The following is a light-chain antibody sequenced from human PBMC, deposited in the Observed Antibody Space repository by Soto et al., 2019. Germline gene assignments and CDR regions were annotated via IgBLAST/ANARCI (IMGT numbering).Light chain of an antibody. V-gene: IGKV4-1*01. CDR1: QSVLYSSNNKNY. CDR3: QQYYSTPLT. Sequence: DAVMTQSPDSLAVSLGERATINCKSSQSVLYSSNNKNYLAWYQQKPGLPPKVLIYWASTRASGVPDRFSGSGSGTDFTLTISSLQAEDVAVYYCQQYYSTPLTFGGGTKVDIK. J-gene: IGKJ4*01. CDR2: WAS.